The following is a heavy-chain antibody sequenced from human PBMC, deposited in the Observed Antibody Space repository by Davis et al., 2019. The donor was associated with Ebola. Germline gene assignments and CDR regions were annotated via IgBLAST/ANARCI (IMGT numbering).Heavy chain of an antibody. J-gene: IGHJ3*01. CDR2: ISGGGGET. CDR3: AKDLTYSGSL. Sequence: GESLKISCAASGFSFSRHAMSWVRQAPGKGLEWVSGISGGGGETYYKDSVKGRFTISRDNSKNTLYLQMNSLRAEDTAVYYCAKDLTYSGSLWGQGTMVTVSS. V-gene: IGHV3-23*01. CDR1: GFSFSRHA. D-gene: IGHD1-26*01.